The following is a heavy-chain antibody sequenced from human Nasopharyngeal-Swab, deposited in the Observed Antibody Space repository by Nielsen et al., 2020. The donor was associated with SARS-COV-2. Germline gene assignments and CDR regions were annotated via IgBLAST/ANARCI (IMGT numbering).Heavy chain of an antibody. J-gene: IGHJ6*02. CDR2: IIPIFGTA. CDR3: ARSRARIQYDFWSGYYYYGMDV. V-gene: IGHV1-69*01. D-gene: IGHD3-3*01. Sequence: WVRQAPGRGLEWIGGIIPIFGTANYAQKFQGRVTITADESTSTAYMELSSLRSEDTAVYYCARSRARIQYDFWSGYYYYGMDVWGQGTTVTVSS.